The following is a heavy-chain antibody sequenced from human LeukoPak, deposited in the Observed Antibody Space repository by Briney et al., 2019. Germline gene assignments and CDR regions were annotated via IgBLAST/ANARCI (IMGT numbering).Heavy chain of an antibody. CDR2: INHSGST. Sequence: SETLSLTCAVYGGSFSGYYWSWLRQPPGKGLEWVGEINHSGSTNYNPSLKSRVTISVDTSKNQFSLKLSSVTAADTAVYYCARHLIRRDYSSGWSQSRYYYYYMDVWGKGTTVTISS. J-gene: IGHJ6*03. V-gene: IGHV4-34*01. CDR3: ARHLIRRDYSSGWSQSRYYYYYMDV. CDR1: GGSFSGYY. D-gene: IGHD6-19*01.